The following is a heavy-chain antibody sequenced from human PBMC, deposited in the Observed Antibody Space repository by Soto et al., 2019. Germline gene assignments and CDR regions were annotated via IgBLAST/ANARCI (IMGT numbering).Heavy chain of an antibody. D-gene: IGHD5-18*01. V-gene: IGHV4-31*03. CDR2: IYYSGST. Sequence: SETLSLTCTVSGGSISSGGYYWSWIRQHPGKGLEWIGYIYYSGSTYYNPSLKSRVTISVDTSKNQFSLKLSSVTAADTAVYYCAREGTATDGMDVWGQGTTVTVSS. CDR1: GGSISSGGYY. CDR3: AREGTATDGMDV. J-gene: IGHJ6*02.